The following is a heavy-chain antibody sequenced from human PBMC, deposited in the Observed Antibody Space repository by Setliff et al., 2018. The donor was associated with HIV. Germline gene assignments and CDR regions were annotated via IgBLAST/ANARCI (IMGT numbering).Heavy chain of an antibody. Sequence: ASVKVSCKASGYTFDSYSFAWVRQAPGQGLEWMGWINPFNGNRNYAEKVQDRVTMTTDTSTRTAFMELRCLRSDDTAVYYCARADGVWYFDYWGQGTLVTVSS. CDR2: INPFNGNR. V-gene: IGHV1-18*04. J-gene: IGHJ4*02. CDR3: ARADGVWYFDY. D-gene: IGHD2-8*01. CDR1: GYTFDSYS.